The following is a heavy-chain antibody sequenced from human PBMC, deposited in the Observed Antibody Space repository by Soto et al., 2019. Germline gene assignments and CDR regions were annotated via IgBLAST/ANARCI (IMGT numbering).Heavy chain of an antibody. CDR2: IYWDDDK. CDR3: ANRGYMNGNGDHGYFDS. Sequence: PTLVNPTQTLALTCTFSGFSLTTSGVGVGWIRKTPGKALEWLAVIYWDDDKRYNPSLKNRLTITKDTSKDQVVLIMADMNHVNTANFFCANRGYMNGNGDHGYFDSWGQGTLVTVSS. V-gene: IGHV2-5*02. J-gene: IGHJ4*02. CDR1: GFSLTTSGVG. D-gene: IGHD5-18*01.